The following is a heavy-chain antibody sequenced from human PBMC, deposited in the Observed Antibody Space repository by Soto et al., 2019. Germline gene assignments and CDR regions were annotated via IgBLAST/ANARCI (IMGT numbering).Heavy chain of an antibody. CDR1: GGAFSTYA. CDR3: ARKENRNYYYYGMAL. V-gene: IGHV1-69*12. J-gene: IGHJ6*02. CDR2: IIPVFGPA. Sequence: QVQLVQSGAEVKKPGSSVKVSCKASGGAFSTYAISWVRQAPGQGLEWMGGIIPVFGPANYAQKFQGRVTTTADESPATANMEFSSLRSEDTAVYYCARKENRNYYYYGMALWGQGTTVTVSS.